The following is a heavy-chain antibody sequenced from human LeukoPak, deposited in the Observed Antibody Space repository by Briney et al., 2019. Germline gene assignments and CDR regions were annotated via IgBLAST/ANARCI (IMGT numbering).Heavy chain of an antibody. Sequence: GGSLRLSCAASGFTFSAYGMHWVRQAPGKGLEWVAVIWYDGSNKYYADSVKGRFTISRDNSKNTLYLQMNSLRAEDTAVYYCAKDRDTAMVFDYWGQGTLVTVSS. V-gene: IGHV3-33*06. CDR3: AKDRDTAMVFDY. D-gene: IGHD5-18*01. CDR1: GFTFSAYG. CDR2: IWYDGSNK. J-gene: IGHJ4*02.